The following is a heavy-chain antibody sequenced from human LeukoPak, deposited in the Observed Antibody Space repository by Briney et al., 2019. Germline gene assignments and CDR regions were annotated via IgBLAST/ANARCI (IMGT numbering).Heavy chain of an antibody. CDR3: ASHIPVTGMRGFDH. J-gene: IGHJ4*02. V-gene: IGHV4-4*02. Sequence: SGTLSLTCAVSGVSITISYWWSWVRQPPGKGLEWIGEIHHGGSTNYEPSLKSRVTMSVDKSKNEFPLRLTSVTAADTAVYYCASHIPVTGMRGFDHWGQGALVTVPS. CDR1: GVSITISYW. D-gene: IGHD6-19*01. CDR2: IHHGGST.